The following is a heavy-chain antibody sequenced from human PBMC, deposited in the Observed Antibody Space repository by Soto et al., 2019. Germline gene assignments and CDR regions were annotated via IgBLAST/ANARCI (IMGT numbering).Heavy chain of an antibody. J-gene: IGHJ4*02. V-gene: IGHV4-61*01. CDR1: GASVGGDTYY. CDR3: ARDVSGWSQRAFDS. D-gene: IGHD6-13*01. CDR2: ISHSGST. Sequence: SETLSLTCIFSGASVGGDTYYLNWIRQPPGKGLEWIGYISHSGSTKYSPSLKSRVTISVDTTKNQFSLKLNSMTASDTAVYYCARDVSGWSQRAFDSWGQGTLVTVSS.